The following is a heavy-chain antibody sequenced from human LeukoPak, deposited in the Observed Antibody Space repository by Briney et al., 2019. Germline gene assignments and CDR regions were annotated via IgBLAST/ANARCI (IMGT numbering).Heavy chain of an antibody. V-gene: IGHV3-64D*09. Sequence: PGGSLRLSCAASGFTFNIYAMTWVRQAPGKGLEYVSAISDSGGSTYYADSVKGRFTISRGNSKNTLYLQMSSLRAEDTAVYFCVRGYSFGPYGMDVWGQGTTVTVSS. J-gene: IGHJ6*02. CDR3: VRGYSFGPYGMDV. CDR2: ISDSGGST. D-gene: IGHD2-15*01. CDR1: GFTFNIYA.